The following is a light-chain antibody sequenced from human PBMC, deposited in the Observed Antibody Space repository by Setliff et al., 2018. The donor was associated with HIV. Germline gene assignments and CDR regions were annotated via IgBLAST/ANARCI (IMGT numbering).Light chain of an antibody. V-gene: IGLV2-23*02. Sequence: QSALTQPASVSGSPGQSITISCTGSSSDVGSYNFVSWYQQHPGKASKLMIYQVNKRPSGVSNRFSGSKSGNTASLTISGLQAEDETDYYCCSYAGTNTYVFGTGTKVTVL. CDR1: SSDVGSYNF. CDR3: CSYAGTNTYV. CDR2: QVN. J-gene: IGLJ1*01.